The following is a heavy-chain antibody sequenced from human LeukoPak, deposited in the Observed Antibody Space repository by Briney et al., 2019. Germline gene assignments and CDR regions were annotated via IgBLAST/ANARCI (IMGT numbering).Heavy chain of an antibody. J-gene: IGHJ4*02. V-gene: IGHV3-21*04. CDR2: ISPSSSYI. CDR1: GFTFSSYS. Sequence: GGSLRLSCAASGFTFSSYSINWVRQAPGKGLEWVSSISPSSSYIYYADSVKGRFTFSRDNAKNSLYLQMNSLRAEDTAVAVAGAFDYWGQGTLVTVSS. CDR3: GAFDY. D-gene: IGHD6-19*01.